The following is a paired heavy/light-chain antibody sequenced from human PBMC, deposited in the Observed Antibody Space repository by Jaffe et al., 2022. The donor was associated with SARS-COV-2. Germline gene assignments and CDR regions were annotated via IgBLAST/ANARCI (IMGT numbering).Light chain of an antibody. CDR1: ALPKQY. CDR3: QSSDTTTTYVL. CDR2: KDT. Sequence: SYELTQPPSVSVSPGQTARITCSGDALPKQYAYWYQQKPGQAPVLVIYKDTERPSGIPERFSGSSSGTTVTLTITEVQAEDEADYHCQSSDTTTTYVLFGGGTKLTVL. J-gene: IGLJ2*01. V-gene: IGLV3-25*03.
Heavy chain of an antibody. CDR3: TTVEPDRGGAFDI. J-gene: IGHJ3*02. D-gene: IGHD1-26*01. CDR2: INTRTGDP. CDR1: GYTFTTYP. Sequence: QVQLVQSGSELKEPGASVKVSCKPSGYTFTTYPISWVRQAPGQGLEWMGWINTRTGDPTYAQDFTGRFVFSLDTSVGTAYLQISSLEADDAAVYFCTTVEPDRGGAFDIWGQGTMVTVSA. V-gene: IGHV7-4-1*02.